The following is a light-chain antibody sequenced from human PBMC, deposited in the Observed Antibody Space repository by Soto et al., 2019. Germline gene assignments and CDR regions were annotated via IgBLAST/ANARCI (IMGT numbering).Light chain of an antibody. J-gene: IGKJ1*01. V-gene: IGKV1-27*01. Sequence: DIQMTQSPSSLSASVGDKVTITCRASLGISRYLAWYQQKPGKVPKLLIYAASTLQSGVPSRFSGSGSGTDFTLTISSLQPEDVTTYYCQKYNSAPWTFGQGTKVEIK. CDR3: QKYNSAPWT. CDR2: AAS. CDR1: LGISRY.